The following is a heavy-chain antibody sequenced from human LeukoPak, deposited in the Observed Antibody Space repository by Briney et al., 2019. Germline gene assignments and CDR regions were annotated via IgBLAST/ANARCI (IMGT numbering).Heavy chain of an antibody. CDR1: GGSISSSSYY. V-gene: IGHV4-39*01. D-gene: IGHD6-19*01. CDR2: IYYSGST. CDR3: ARHEYRVAVPGTGWFDP. Sequence: SETLSLTCTVSGGSISSSSYYWGWIRQPPGKGLEWIGSIYYSGSTYYNPSLKSRVTISVDTSKNQFSLKLSSVTAADTAVYYCARHEYRVAVPGTGWFDPWGQGTLVTVSP. J-gene: IGHJ5*02.